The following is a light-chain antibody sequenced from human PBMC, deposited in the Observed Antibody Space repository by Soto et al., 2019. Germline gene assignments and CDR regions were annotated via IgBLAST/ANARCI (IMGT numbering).Light chain of an antibody. CDR2: GAS. J-gene: IGKJ1*01. V-gene: IGKV3-20*01. Sequence: EIVLTQSPGTLSLSPGERVTLSCRASQSISSGYLAWYQQQPGQAPRLLIYGASSRATGIPDRFSGSGSGTDFTLTVSRLEPEDFAVYYCQQYDSSPWTFGQGTKVEIK. CDR1: QSISSGY. CDR3: QQYDSSPWT.